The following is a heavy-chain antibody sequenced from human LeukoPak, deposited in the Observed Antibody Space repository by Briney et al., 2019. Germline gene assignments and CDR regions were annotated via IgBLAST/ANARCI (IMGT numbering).Heavy chain of an antibody. D-gene: IGHD3-10*01. J-gene: IGHJ3*02. CDR2: IYYSGST. CDR1: GFTFGDYA. Sequence: TGGSLRLSCTASGFTFGDYAMSWFRQAPGKGLEWIGYIYYSGSTNYNPSLKSRVTISVDTSKNQFSLKLSSVTAADTAVYYCARDVLLWFGEFHGAFDIWGQGTMVTVSS. CDR3: ARDVLLWFGEFHGAFDI. V-gene: IGHV4-59*12.